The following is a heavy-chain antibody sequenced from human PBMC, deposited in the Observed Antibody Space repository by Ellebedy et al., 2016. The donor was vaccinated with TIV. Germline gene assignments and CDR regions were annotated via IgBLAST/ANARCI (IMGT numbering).Heavy chain of an antibody. Sequence: GESLKISCAASGFTFSSFGMNWVRQALGKGLELVSSIDSSSTYIYYADSVKGRFTISRDNAKNSLYLHMNSLRAEDTAVYYCSRSTVINPEGDAYDIWGQGTKVTVSS. CDR1: GFTFSSFG. CDR3: SRSTVINPEGDAYDI. D-gene: IGHD4-23*01. V-gene: IGHV3-21*06. CDR2: IDSSSTYI. J-gene: IGHJ3*02.